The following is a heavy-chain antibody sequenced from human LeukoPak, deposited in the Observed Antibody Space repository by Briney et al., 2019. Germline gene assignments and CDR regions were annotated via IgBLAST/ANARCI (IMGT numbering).Heavy chain of an antibody. CDR2: IKPGGSEK. D-gene: IGHD3-10*01. Sequence: PGGSLRLSCAASGFTFSSYWMSWVRQSPGKGLEWVANIKPGGSEKYYVDSVKGLFTISRDNARNALFLEMNSLRAEDTAVYYCARERMYSGSGSTFPYYDYWGRGTLVIVSS. CDR3: ARERMYSGSGSTFPYYDY. V-gene: IGHV3-7*01. J-gene: IGHJ4*02. CDR1: GFTFSSYW.